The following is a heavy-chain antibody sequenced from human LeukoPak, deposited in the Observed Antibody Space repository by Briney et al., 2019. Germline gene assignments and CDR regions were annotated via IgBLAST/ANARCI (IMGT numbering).Heavy chain of an antibody. CDR3: ARHGHHGDHDY. Sequence: PSETLSLPCTVSGGSISSSSYYWGWIRQPPGKGLDWIGSIYYSGSTYYNPSLKNRVTISVDTSKNQFSLKPTSVTAADTAVYYCARHGHHGDHDYWGQGTLVTVSS. CDR2: IYYSGST. CDR1: GGSISSSSYY. D-gene: IGHD2-21*02. J-gene: IGHJ4*02. V-gene: IGHV4-39*01.